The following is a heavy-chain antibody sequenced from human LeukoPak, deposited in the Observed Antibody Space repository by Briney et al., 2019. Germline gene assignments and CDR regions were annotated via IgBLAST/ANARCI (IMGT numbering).Heavy chain of an antibody. D-gene: IGHD3-22*01. CDR3: ARGDSSGYYYYYYFDY. V-gene: IGHV1-69*13. Sequence: SVNVSCKASGGTFSSYAISWVRQAPGQGLEWMGGIIPIFGTANYAQKFQGRVTITADESTSTAYMELSSLRSEDTAVYYCARGDSSGYYYYYYFDYWGQGTLVTVSS. CDR2: IIPIFGTA. J-gene: IGHJ4*02. CDR1: GGTFSSYA.